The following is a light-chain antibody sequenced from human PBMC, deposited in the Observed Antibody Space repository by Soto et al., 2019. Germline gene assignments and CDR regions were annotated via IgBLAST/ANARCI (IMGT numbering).Light chain of an antibody. CDR3: QQSYSSPRT. Sequence: DIQMTQSPSSLSASVGDRVTITCRASQRISSCLNWYQQTPGKAPQLLILAASNLQSGVPSRFSGSGSGKGFTLTISSLQPEDFATYYCQQSYSSPRTFGQGTKVDIK. V-gene: IGKV1-39*01. CDR2: AAS. J-gene: IGKJ1*01. CDR1: QRISSC.